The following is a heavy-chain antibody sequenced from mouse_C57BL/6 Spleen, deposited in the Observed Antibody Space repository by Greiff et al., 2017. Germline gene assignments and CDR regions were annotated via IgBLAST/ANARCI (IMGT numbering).Heavy chain of an antibody. D-gene: IGHD4-1*01. CDR2: IRSKSNNYAT. CDR1: GFSFNTYA. Sequence: EVQRVESGGGLVQPKGSLKLSCAASGFSFNTYAMNWVRQAPGKGLEWVARIRSKSNNYATYYADSVKDRFTISRDDSESMLYLQMNNLKTEDTAMYYCVRHDLANWGFAYWGQGTLVTVSA. V-gene: IGHV10-1*01. J-gene: IGHJ3*01. CDR3: VRHDLANWGFAY.